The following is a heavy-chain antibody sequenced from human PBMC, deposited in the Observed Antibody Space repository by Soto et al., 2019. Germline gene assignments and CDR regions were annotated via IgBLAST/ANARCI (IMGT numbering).Heavy chain of an antibody. Sequence: ESGGGLVQPGGSLRLSCAVSGFTFRSYAMSWVRQAPGKGLEWVSSSLGSGGSTYYADSVKGRFTISRDSFNNTLYLQMNRLGAEDTAVYYGAKGTYGGGGASDIWGQGTIVTVSS. J-gene: IGHJ3*02. V-gene: IGHV3-23*01. CDR3: AKGTYGGGGASDI. CDR2: SLGSGGST. D-gene: IGHD3-10*01. CDR1: GFTFRSYA.